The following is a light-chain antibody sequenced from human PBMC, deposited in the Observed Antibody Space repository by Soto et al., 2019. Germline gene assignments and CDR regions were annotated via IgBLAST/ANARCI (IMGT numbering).Light chain of an antibody. V-gene: IGKV4-1*01. J-gene: IGKJ5*01. Sequence: DIVMTQSPDSLAVSLAERATINCKSSQSFLYSSNNKNYLAWFQQKTGQPPKLXIYWASVRASGVPDRFSGSGSGTDLTLTISRLQAEDVAVYYCQQYHSATITCGQGTRLEIK. CDR3: QQYHSATIT. CDR2: WAS. CDR1: QSFLYSSNNKNY.